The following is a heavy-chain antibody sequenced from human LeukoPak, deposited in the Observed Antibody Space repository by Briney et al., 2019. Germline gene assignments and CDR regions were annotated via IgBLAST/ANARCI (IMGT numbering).Heavy chain of an antibody. V-gene: IGHV4-34*01. CDR1: GGSFSGYY. Sequence: SETLSLTCAVYGGSFSGYYWSWIRQPPGQGLEWIGEINHSGSTNYNPSLKSRVTISVDTSKNQFSLKLSSVTAADTAVYYCARDRSRGYSYGSFDYWGQGTLVTVSS. D-gene: IGHD5-18*01. CDR2: INHSGST. J-gene: IGHJ4*02. CDR3: ARDRSRGYSYGSFDY.